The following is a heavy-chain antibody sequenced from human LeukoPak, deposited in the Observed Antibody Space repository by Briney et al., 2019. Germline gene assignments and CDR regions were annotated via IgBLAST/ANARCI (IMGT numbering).Heavy chain of an antibody. D-gene: IGHD2-2*01. CDR3: AAPWDCSSTSYYDY. CDR2: FDPEDGET. V-gene: IGHV1-24*01. CDR1: GYTLTELS. Sequence: ASVKVSCKVSGYTLTELSMHWVRQAPGKGLEWMGGFDPEDGETIYAQKFQGRVTMTEDTSTDTAYMELSSLRSEDTAVYYCAAPWDCSSTSYYDYWGQGTLVTVSS. J-gene: IGHJ4*02.